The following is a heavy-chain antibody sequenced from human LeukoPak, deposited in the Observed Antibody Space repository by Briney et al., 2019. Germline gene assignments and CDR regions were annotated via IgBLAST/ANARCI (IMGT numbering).Heavy chain of an antibody. CDR3: ARDSLGILDY. D-gene: IGHD7-27*01. V-gene: IGHV4-4*09. CDR1: GGFISGYY. CDR2: IYTSGST. J-gene: IGHJ4*02. Sequence: PSETLSLTCTVSGGFISGYYWSWIRQPPGKGLEWIGYIYTSGSTNYNPSLKSRVTISVDTSKNQFSLKLSSVTAADTAVYYCARDSLGILDYWGQGTLVTVSS.